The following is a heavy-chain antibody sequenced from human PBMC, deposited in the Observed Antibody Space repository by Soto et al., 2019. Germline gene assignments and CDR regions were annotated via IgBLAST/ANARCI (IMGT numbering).Heavy chain of an antibody. CDR1: GGTFSSYA. V-gene: IGHV1-69*13. Sequence: SVKVSCKASGGTFSSYAISWVRQAPGQGLEWMGGIIPIFGTANYAQKFQGRVTITADESTSTAYMELSSLRSEDTAVYYCATGYYYYYGMDVWGQGTTVTGSS. CDR2: IIPIFGTA. J-gene: IGHJ6*02. CDR3: ATGYYYYYGMDV.